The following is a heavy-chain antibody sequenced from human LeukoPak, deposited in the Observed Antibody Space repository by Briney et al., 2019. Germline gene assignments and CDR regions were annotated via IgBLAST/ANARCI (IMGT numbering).Heavy chain of an antibody. CDR1: GFIFSSYS. V-gene: IGHV3-48*01. D-gene: IGHD3-22*01. CDR3: ARDPFSYYDSSGSYDY. Sequence: GGSLRLSCAASGFIFSSYSMNWVRQAPGKGLEWVSYISSSSSTIYYADSVKGRFTISRDNSKNTLYLQMNSLRAEDTAVYYCARDPFSYYDSSGSYDYWGQGTLVTVSS. CDR2: ISSSSSTI. J-gene: IGHJ4*02.